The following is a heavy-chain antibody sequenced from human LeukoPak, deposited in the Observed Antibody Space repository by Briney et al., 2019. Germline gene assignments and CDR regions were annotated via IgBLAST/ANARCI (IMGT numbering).Heavy chain of an antibody. V-gene: IGHV4-59*01. D-gene: IGHD2-2*01. J-gene: IGHJ4*02. CDR3: ARARGEGGPAGTLPDY. CDR1: GGSISDYS. CDR2: IYYSGST. Sequence: SETLSLICSVSGGSISDYSWNWIRQPPGKGPEWIGHIYYSGSTNYNPSLKSRVIMSIDTSKKQFSLKLTSVSAADTAVYYCARARGEGGPAGTLPDYWGQGTLVTVSS.